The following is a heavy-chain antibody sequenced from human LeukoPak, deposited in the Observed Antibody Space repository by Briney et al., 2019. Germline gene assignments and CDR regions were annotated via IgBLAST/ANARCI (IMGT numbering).Heavy chain of an antibody. CDR1: GLTFSSYA. D-gene: IGHD6-6*01. Sequence: GGSLRLSCAASGLTFSSYAMHWVRQAPGKGLEWVALMSYDGSNKYYADSVKGRFTISRDNAKNTLYLQMNSLRAEDTAVYYCAKDRSSLAARPSSYMDVWGKGTTVTVSS. V-gene: IGHV3-30-3*01. CDR3: AKDRSSLAARPSSYMDV. J-gene: IGHJ6*03. CDR2: MSYDGSNK.